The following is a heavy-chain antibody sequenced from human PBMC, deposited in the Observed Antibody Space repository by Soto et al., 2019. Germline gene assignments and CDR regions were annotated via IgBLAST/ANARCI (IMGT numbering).Heavy chain of an antibody. CDR2: INPNSGGT. CDR1: GYTFTGYY. Sequence: QVQLVQSGAEVKKPGASVKVSCKASGYTFTGYYMHWVRQAPGQGLEWMGWINPNSGGTNYAQKFQGRVTITADESTSTAYMELSSLRSEDTAVYYCAAAERDQYYFDYWGQGTLVTVSS. V-gene: IGHV1-2*02. CDR3: AAAERDQYYFDY. J-gene: IGHJ4*02. D-gene: IGHD6-25*01.